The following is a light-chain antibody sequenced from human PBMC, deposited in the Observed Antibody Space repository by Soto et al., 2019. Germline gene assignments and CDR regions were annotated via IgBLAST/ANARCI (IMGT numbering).Light chain of an antibody. J-gene: IGKJ1*01. CDR3: LPHNGYPRT. V-gene: IGKV1-17*03. CDR2: GAS. CDR1: QDISNY. Sequence: DIQMTQSPSAMSASVGDRVTITCRASQDISNYVAWFQQKPGKVPKLLIYGASSLQSGVPSRFSGRGSGTEFTLTSSSLQPEDFAPYYCLPHNGYPRTFGQGTKVEIK.